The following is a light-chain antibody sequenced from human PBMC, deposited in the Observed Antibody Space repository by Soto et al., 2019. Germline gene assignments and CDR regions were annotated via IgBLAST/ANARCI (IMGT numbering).Light chain of an antibody. CDR1: QSLLHSNGYNY. CDR2: LGF. J-gene: IGKJ1*01. Sequence: DIMMTQSPLSLPVTPGEPASISCRSSQSLLHSNGYNYLHWYLQKPGQSPQLLIYLGFNRASGVPVRFSGSGSGTDFTLKISRVEAEDVGIYYYMQLVQAPWTFGQGTKVEVK. CDR3: MQLVQAPWT. V-gene: IGKV2-28*01.